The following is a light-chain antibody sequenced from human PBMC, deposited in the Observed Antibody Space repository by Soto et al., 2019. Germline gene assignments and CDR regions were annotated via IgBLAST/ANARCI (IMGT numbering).Light chain of an antibody. Sequence: DIQMTQSPSTLSGSVGDRVTITCRASQTISSWLAWYQQKPGKAPKLLIYKASTLKSGVPSRFSGSGSGTEFTRTISSLQPDDFATYYCQHYNSYSEAVGQGTKVDIK. CDR1: QTISSW. V-gene: IGKV1-5*03. J-gene: IGKJ1*01. CDR3: QHYNSYSEA. CDR2: KAS.